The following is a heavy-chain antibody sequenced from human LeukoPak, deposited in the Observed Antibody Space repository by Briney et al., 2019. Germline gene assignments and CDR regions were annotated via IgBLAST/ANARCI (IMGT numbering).Heavy chain of an antibody. CDR1: NYSISNSLY. Sequence: SETLSLTCSGSNYSISNSLYWGWIRQPPGKGLEWIGSIFHSGSTYYNPSLKSRGTISVDTSKNQFSLKGTSVTAADTAVYYCARGGGSYRPDNWFDPWGQGTLVTVSS. D-gene: IGHD1-26*01. J-gene: IGHJ5*02. CDR2: IFHSGST. V-gene: IGHV4-38-2*02. CDR3: ARGGGSYRPDNWFDP.